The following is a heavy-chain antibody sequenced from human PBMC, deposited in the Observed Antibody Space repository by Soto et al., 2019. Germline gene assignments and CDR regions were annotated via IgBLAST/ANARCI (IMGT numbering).Heavy chain of an antibody. CDR3: AKVVGVGSSWKFGY. CDR2: ISGSGGST. V-gene: IGHV3-23*01. Sequence: EVQLLESGGGLVQHGGSLRLSCAASGFTFSSYAMSWVRQAPGKGLEWVSAISGSGGSTYYADSVKGRFTISRDNSKNTMYLQMNSLRAEDTGVDYCAKVVGVGSSWKFGYWGQGTLVTVSS. CDR1: GFTFSSYA. J-gene: IGHJ4*02. D-gene: IGHD6-13*01.